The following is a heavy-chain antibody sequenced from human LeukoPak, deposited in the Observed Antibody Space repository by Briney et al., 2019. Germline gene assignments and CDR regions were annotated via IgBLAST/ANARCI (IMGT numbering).Heavy chain of an antibody. CDR3: ARGHMAAAGEVFDI. V-gene: IGHV4-4*07. CDR2: IYPGGSS. D-gene: IGHD6-25*01. J-gene: IGHJ3*02. CDR1: GGSIRSYY. Sequence: KPSETLSLTCTVSGGSIRSYYWSWIRQSAGKGLEWIGRIYPGGSSDFNPSLKSRVTMSADTSKNQISLKLSSVTAADTAVYSCARGHMAAAGEVFDIWGQGTLVTVSS.